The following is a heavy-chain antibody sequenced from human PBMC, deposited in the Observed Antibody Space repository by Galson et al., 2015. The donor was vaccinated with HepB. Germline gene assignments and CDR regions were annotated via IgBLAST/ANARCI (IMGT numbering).Heavy chain of an antibody. CDR3: AKSESFGEDVDVAFDP. V-gene: IGHV3-33*06. J-gene: IGHJ5*02. Sequence: SLRLSCASSGFMFSTYGMHWVRQAPGKGLEWVAVIFYDGSNRYYADSVKGRFTIARDNSKNTLYLQMNSERAEDTAVYYCAKSESFGEDVDVAFDPWGQGTLVIVSS. CDR1: GFMFSTYG. CDR2: IFYDGSNR. D-gene: IGHD3-10*01.